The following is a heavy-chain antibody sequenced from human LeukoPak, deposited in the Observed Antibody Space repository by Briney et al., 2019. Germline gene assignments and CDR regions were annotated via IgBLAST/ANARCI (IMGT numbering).Heavy chain of an antibody. CDR2: ISAYNGNT. CDR1: GYTFTGYG. D-gene: IGHD6-19*01. Sequence: ASVKVSCKASGYTFTGYGISWVRQAPGQGLEWMGWISAYNGNTNYAQKLQGRVTMTTDTSTSTAYMELRSLRSDDTAVYYCAVAVPSRDVDYWGQGTLVTVSS. CDR3: AVAVPSRDVDY. V-gene: IGHV1-18*01. J-gene: IGHJ4*02.